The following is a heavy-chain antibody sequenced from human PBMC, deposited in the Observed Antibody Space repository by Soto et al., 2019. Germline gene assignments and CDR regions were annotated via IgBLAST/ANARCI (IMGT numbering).Heavy chain of an antibody. CDR2: IIPIFGTA. V-gene: IGHV1-69*13. CDR3: ARVRVSGFGQSIDYFDY. D-gene: IGHD3-10*01. CDR1: GGTFSSYA. J-gene: IGHJ4*02. Sequence: SVKVSCKASGGTFSSYAISWVRQAPGQGLEWMGGIIPIFGTANYAQKFQGRVTITADESTSTAYMELSSLRSEDTAVYYCARVRVSGFGQSIDYFDYWGQGTLVTVSS.